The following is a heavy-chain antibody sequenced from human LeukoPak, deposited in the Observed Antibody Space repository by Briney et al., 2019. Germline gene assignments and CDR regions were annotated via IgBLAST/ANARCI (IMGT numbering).Heavy chain of an antibody. CDR2: IYPGDSDT. Sequence: GESLKVSCKGSGYSFTNYWIGWVRQMPGKGLEWMGIIYPGDSDTRYNPSFQGQVTISADKSISTAYLQWSSLKATDTAMYYCARTSGSATTRPLGYWGQGTLVTVSS. D-gene: IGHD4-17*01. V-gene: IGHV5-51*01. CDR3: ARTSGSATTRPLGY. CDR1: GYSFTNYW. J-gene: IGHJ4*02.